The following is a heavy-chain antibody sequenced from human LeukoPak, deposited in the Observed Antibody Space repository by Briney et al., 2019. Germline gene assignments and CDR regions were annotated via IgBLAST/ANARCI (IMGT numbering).Heavy chain of an antibody. CDR3: ARARDSYGFRISVWYFDL. J-gene: IGHJ2*01. Sequence: PGGSLRLSCAASGFTFSDYYMSWIRQAPGKGLEWVSYISSSGSTIYYADSVKGRFTISRDNAKNSLYLQMNSLRAEDTAVYYCARARDSYGFRISVWYFDLWGRGTLVTVSS. V-gene: IGHV3-11*01. D-gene: IGHD5-18*01. CDR2: ISSSGSTI. CDR1: GFTFSDYY.